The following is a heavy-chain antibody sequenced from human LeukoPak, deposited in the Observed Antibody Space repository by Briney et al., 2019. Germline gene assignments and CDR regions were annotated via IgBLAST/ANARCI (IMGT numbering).Heavy chain of an antibody. CDR2: IYTSGST. D-gene: IGHD3-10*01. V-gene: IGHV4-4*07. J-gene: IGHJ4*02. CDR3: ARGKYYYGSGSYDY. Sequence: SETLSLTCTVSGGSTSSYYWSWIRQPAGKGLEWIGRIYTSGSTNYNPSLKSRVTMSVDTSKNQFSLKLSSVTAADTAVYYCARGKYYYGSGSYDYWGQGTLVTVPS. CDR1: GGSTSSYY.